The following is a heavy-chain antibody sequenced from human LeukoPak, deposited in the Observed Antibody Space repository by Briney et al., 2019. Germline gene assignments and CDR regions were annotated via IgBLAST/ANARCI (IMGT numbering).Heavy chain of an antibody. V-gene: IGHV3-23*01. D-gene: IGHD2-15*01. J-gene: IGHJ4*02. Sequence: PGGSLRLSCAASGFTVSSNYMSWVRQAPGKGLEWVSAISGSGGSTYYADSVKGRFTISRDNSKNTLYLQMNSLRAEDTAVYYCARASLIPYCSGGSCYPFDYWGQGTLVTVSS. CDR2: ISGSGGST. CDR3: ARASLIPYCSGGSCYPFDY. CDR1: GFTVSSNY.